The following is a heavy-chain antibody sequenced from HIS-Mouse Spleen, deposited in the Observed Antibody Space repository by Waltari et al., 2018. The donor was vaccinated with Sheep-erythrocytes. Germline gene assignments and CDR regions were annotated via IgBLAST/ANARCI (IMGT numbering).Heavy chain of an antibody. D-gene: IGHD6-13*01. CDR3: ARGGGSRIAADY. CDR2: IYSGGST. Sequence: AASGFTVSSNYMSWVRQAPGKGLEWVSVIYSGGSTYYADSVKGRFTISRDNSKNTLYRQMNSLRAEDTAVYYCARGGGSRIAADYWGQGTLVTVSS. V-gene: IGHV3-66*01. CDR1: GFTVSSNY. J-gene: IGHJ4*02.